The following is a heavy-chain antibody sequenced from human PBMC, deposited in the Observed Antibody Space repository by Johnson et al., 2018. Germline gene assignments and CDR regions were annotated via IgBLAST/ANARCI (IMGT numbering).Heavy chain of an antibody. Sequence: VQLVQSGGGLVKPGGSLRLSCAASGFNFRDTWMDWVRQAPGMGLEWVGRIKSKISGGTTDFAAPVKGRFTMSRDDSKNTVYLQMNSLKTEDVGVYYCAALSTLGGVIAISYWGRGTLVTVSS. D-gene: IGHD3-16*02. CDR1: GFNFRDTW. CDR2: IKSKISGGTT. V-gene: IGHV3-15*07. CDR3: AALSTLGGVIAISY. J-gene: IGHJ4*02.